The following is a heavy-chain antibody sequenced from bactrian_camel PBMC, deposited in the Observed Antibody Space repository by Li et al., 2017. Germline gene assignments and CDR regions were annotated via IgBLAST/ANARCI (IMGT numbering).Heavy chain of an antibody. CDR1: RMSASYSY. V-gene: IGHV3S53*01. Sequence: QVQLVESGGGSVQAGGSLILSCAVSRMSASYSYMAWFRQAPGQEREGVAAVRGVATKTHADSVKGRFTIVKDNVRNTLSLQMSSLKPEDTATYYCAADFSVSVDRRLAKDAYTYWGQGTQVTVS. D-gene: IGHD1*01. J-gene: IGHJ4*01. CDR2: VRGVATK. CDR3: AADFSVSVDRRLAKDAYTY.